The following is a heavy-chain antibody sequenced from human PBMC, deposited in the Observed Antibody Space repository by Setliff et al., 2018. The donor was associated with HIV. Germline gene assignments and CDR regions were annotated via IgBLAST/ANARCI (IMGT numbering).Heavy chain of an antibody. Sequence: PSETLSLTCTVSGGSINSRSYYWGWIRQPPGKGLEWIGSVYHTGSTYYNPSLKSRVTISVDTSKNQFSLKLNSVTAADTAVYFCAGSDVLEFLEWSPEGCFDPWGQGTRVTVSS. D-gene: IGHD3-3*02. V-gene: IGHV4-39*07. J-gene: IGHJ5*02. CDR3: AGSDVLEFLEWSPEGCFDP. CDR2: VYHTGST. CDR1: GGSINSRSYY.